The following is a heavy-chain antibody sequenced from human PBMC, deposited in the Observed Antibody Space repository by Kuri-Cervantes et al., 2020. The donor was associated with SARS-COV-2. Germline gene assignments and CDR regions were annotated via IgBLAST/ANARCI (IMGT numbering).Heavy chain of an antibody. D-gene: IGHD2-15*01. J-gene: IGHJ3*02. Sequence: ASVKVSCKASGYTFTSYYMHWVRQAPGQGLEWMGIINPSGGSTSYAQKFQGRVTMTTDTSTSTAYMELRSLRSDDTAVYYCARDPAVVAATRDAFDIWGQGTMVTVSS. CDR1: GYTFTSYY. CDR2: INPSGGST. CDR3: ARDPAVVAATRDAFDI. V-gene: IGHV1-46*01.